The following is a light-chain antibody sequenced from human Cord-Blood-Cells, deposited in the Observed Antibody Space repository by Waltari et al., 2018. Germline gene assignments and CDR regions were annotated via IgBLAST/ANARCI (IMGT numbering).Light chain of an antibody. J-gene: IGKJ4*01. CDR3: QQRSNWPLT. Sequence: ELVLTQSPAPLSLSPGERATLSCRASQCVSSYLAWYQQKPGQAPRLLIYDASNRATGIPARFSGSGSGTDFTLTISSLEPEDFAVYYCQQRSNWPLTFGGGTKVEIK. CDR2: DAS. V-gene: IGKV3-11*01. CDR1: QCVSSY.